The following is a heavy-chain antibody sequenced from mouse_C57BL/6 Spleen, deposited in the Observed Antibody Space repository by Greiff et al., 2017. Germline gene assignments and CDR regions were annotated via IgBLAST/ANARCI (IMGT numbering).Heavy chain of an antibody. CDR1: GYTFTSSD. J-gene: IGHJ4*01. Sequence: QVQLKESGPELVKPGASVKLSCKASGYTFTSSDINWVQQRPGQGLEWIGWIYPRDGSTKYNEKFKGKATLTVDTSSSTAYMELHSLTSEDSAVYVCARCGSSYDYAMDYWGHGTSVTVSS. CDR3: ARCGSSYDYAMDY. V-gene: IGHV1-85*01. D-gene: IGHD1-1*01. CDR2: IYPRDGST.